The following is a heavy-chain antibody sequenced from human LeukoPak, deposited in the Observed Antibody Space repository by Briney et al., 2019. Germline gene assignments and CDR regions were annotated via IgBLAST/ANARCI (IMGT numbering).Heavy chain of an antibody. CDR2: IYYRGST. CDR3: ARLSGYSSGHYYSDY. Sequence: KSSETLSLTCNVSGGSISSYYWSWIRQPPGKGLEWIGYIYYRGSTNYNPSLKSRVTISVDTSKNQFSLKLSSVTAADTAVYYCARLSGYSSGHYYSDYWGQGTLVTVSS. V-gene: IGHV4-59*01. D-gene: IGHD3-22*01. CDR1: GGSISSYY. J-gene: IGHJ4*02.